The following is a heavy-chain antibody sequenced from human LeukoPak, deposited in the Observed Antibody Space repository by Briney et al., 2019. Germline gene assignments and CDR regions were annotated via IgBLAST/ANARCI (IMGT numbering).Heavy chain of an antibody. Sequence: PSETLSLTCAVYGGSFSGYYWSWIRQPPGKGLEWIGEINHSGSTNYNPSLKSRVTISVDTSKNQSSLKLSSVTAADTAVYYCARFAYGDYGYFDYWGQGTLVTVSS. CDR3: ARFAYGDYGYFDY. J-gene: IGHJ4*02. V-gene: IGHV4-34*01. CDR2: INHSGST. D-gene: IGHD4-17*01. CDR1: GGSFSGYY.